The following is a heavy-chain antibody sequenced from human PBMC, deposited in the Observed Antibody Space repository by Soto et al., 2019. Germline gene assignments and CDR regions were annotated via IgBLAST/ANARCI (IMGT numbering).Heavy chain of an antibody. CDR1: GFTFSNAW. Sequence: EEQLVESGGGLVKPGGSLRLSCAASGFTFSNAWMNWVRQAPGKGLEWVGRIKSKTDGGTTDYAAPVKGRFTISRDDSKNTLYLQMNSLKTEDTAVYYCTTALGDYYYGMDVWGQGTTVTVSS. J-gene: IGHJ6*02. CDR3: TTALGDYYYGMDV. D-gene: IGHD3-16*01. V-gene: IGHV3-15*07. CDR2: IKSKTDGGTT.